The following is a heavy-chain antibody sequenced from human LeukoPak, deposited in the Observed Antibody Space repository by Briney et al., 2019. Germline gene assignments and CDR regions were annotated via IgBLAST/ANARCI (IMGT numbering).Heavy chain of an antibody. CDR3: AKGPIYGDHVGIDH. CDR1: GFTFSSYG. V-gene: IGHV3-30*18. CDR2: ISYDGSNK. J-gene: IGHJ4*02. Sequence: GGSLRLSCAASGFTFSSYGMHWVRQAPGKGLEWVAVISYDGSNKYYADSVKGRFTISRDNSKNPLYLQMNSLSAEDTAVYYCAKGPIYGDHVGIDHWGQGNLVTVSS. D-gene: IGHD4-17*01.